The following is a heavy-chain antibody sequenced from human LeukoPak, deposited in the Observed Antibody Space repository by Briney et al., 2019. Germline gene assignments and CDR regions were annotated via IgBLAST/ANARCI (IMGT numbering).Heavy chain of an antibody. D-gene: IGHD3-10*01. J-gene: IGHJ4*02. Sequence: AGGSLRLSCADSGVTFSNYWMSWVRQVPGKGLEWVANINQDGSEKYYVDSVKGRFTISRDNAKNSLYLQMNSLTAEDTAIYFCARPYYYSSGSYWGQGTLVTVSS. CDR1: GVTFSNYW. CDR2: INQDGSEK. V-gene: IGHV3-7*01. CDR3: ARPYYYSSGSY.